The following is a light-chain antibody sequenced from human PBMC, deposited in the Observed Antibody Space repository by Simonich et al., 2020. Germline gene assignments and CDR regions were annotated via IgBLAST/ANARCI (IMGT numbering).Light chain of an antibody. J-gene: IGLJ3*02. V-gene: IGLV3-27*01. CDR3: YSAADNNLV. CDR2: KDS. Sequence: SYELTQPSSVSVSPGQTARIPCSGDVLAKKYARWFQQKPGQAPVLVIYKDSERHSGIPERFSGSSSGTTVTLTISGAQVEDEADYYCYSAADNNLVFGGGTKLTVL. CDR1: VLAKKY.